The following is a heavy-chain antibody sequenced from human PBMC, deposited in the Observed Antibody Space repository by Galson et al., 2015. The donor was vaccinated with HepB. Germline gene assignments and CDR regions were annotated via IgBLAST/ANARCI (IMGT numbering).Heavy chain of an antibody. CDR1: GFTFSSYG. D-gene: IGHD3-22*01. CDR2: ISYDGSNK. CDR3: ARDLGIVVITKFADY. V-gene: IGHV3-30*03. J-gene: IGHJ4*02. Sequence: SLRLSCAASGFTFSSYGMHWVRQAPGKGLEWVAVISYDGSNKYYADSVKGRFTISRDNSKNTLYLQMNSLRAEDTAVYYCARDLGIVVITKFADYWGQGTLVTVSS.